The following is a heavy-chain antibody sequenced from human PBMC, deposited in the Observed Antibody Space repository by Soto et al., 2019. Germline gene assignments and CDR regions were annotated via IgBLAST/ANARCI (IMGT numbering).Heavy chain of an antibody. CDR3: AGEPRGYCSSTSCYGVGRRYYYYGMDV. Sequence: GASVKVSCKASGGTFSSYAISWVRHAPGQGLEWMGGIIPIFGTANYAQKFQGRVTITADKSTSTAYMELSSLRSEDTAVYYRAGEPRGYCSSTSCYGVGRRYYYYGMDVWGQGTTVTVSS. CDR1: GGTFSSYA. CDR2: IIPIFGTA. J-gene: IGHJ6*02. V-gene: IGHV1-69*06. D-gene: IGHD2-2*01.